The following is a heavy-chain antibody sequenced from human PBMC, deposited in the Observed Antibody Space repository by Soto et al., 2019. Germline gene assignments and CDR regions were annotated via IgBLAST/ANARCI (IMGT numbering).Heavy chain of an antibody. J-gene: IGHJ4*02. V-gene: IGHV1-69*01. D-gene: IGHD4-17*01. CDR2: ITPIFGTA. CDR1: GGTFSSYA. CDR3: SRGSRWTVTTAGSFDY. Sequence: QVQLVQSGAEVNKPGSSVKVSCKASGGTFSSYAISWVRQAPGQGLEWMGGITPIFGTANYAQKFQGRVTITADESTSTAYMELSSLRSEDTAVYYCSRGSRWTVTTAGSFDYWGQGTLVTVSS.